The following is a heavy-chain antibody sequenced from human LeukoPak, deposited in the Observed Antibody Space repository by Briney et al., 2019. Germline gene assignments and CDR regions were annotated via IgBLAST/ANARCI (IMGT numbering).Heavy chain of an antibody. V-gene: IGHV3-21*01. CDR1: GFTFSTYS. CDR3: AIDSPSTYDDILTGYLFDYYYYGMDV. Sequence: PGGSLRLSCAASGFTFSTYSMNWVRQAPGQGLEWVSSISSSSNYIYYADSVNGRFTISRDNAKNSLYLQMDSLRAEDTAVYYCAIDSPSTYDDILTGYLFDYYYYGMDVWGQGTTVTVSS. D-gene: IGHD3-9*01. CDR2: ISSSSNYI. J-gene: IGHJ6*02.